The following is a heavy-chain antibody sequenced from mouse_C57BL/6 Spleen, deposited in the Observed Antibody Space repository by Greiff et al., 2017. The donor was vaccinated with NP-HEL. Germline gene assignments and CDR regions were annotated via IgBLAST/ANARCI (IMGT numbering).Heavy chain of an antibody. CDR3: ARKDYGSSIPYWYFDV. V-gene: IGHV1-39*01. CDR1: GYSFTDYN. J-gene: IGHJ1*03. D-gene: IGHD1-1*01. Sequence: VQLKQSGPELVKPGASVKISCKASGYSFTDYNMNWVKQSNGKSLEWIGVINPNYGTTSYNQKFKGKATLTVDQSSSTAYMQLNSLTSEDSAVYYCARKDYGSSIPYWYFDVWGTGTTVTVSS. CDR2: INPNYGTT.